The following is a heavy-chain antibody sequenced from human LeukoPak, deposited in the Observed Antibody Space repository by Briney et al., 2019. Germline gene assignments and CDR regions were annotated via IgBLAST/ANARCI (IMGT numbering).Heavy chain of an antibody. J-gene: IGHJ4*02. V-gene: IGHV1-69*04. CDR1: GGTFSSFA. CDR2: IIPILGIA. CDR3: ASANGVNYYDSSGYYY. D-gene: IGHD3-22*01. Sequence: ASVKVSSKASGGTFSSFAISWVRQAAGQGLEWMGRIIPILGIANYAQKFQGRVTITADKSTSTAYMELSSLRSEDTAVYYCASANGVNYYDSSGYYYWGQGTLVTVSS.